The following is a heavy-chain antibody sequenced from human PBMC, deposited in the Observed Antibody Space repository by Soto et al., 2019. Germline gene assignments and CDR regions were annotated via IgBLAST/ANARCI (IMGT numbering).Heavy chain of an antibody. V-gene: IGHV4-59*12. J-gene: IGHJ4*02. Sequence: PSETLSLTCTVSGGSMRSYYWSWIRQSPGKGLECIGYIFYSGSTNYNPSLKSRVTISVDTSKNQFSLKLSSVTAADTAVYYCARGRRGSYFLGPHLDYWGQGTLVTVS. D-gene: IGHD1-26*01. CDR3: ARGRRGSYFLGPHLDY. CDR2: IFYSGST. CDR1: GGSMRSYY.